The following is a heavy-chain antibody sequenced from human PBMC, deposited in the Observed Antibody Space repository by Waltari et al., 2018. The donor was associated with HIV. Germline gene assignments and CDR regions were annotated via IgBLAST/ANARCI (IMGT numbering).Heavy chain of an antibody. CDR3: ARAGVVPALFDL. J-gene: IGHJ2*01. Sequence: QVQLQESGPGLLKPSETLSLTCVVSGYSINSAYNWGWLRQPPGKGLEWIGSVYHSGSTLHNPSLHSRVTISIDMSKSQFSLKLSSVTAADTAVHYCARAGVVPALFDLWGRGTLVTVSS. CDR1: GYSINSAYN. V-gene: IGHV4-38-2*01. D-gene: IGHD2-21*01. CDR2: VYHSGST.